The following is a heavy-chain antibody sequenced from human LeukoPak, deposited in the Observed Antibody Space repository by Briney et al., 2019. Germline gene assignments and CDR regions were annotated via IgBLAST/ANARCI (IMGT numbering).Heavy chain of an antibody. V-gene: IGHV3-7*01. CDR3: AELGITMIGGV. CDR2: IKKDGSEK. CDR1: GFTFSSHW. D-gene: IGHD3-10*02. Sequence: PGGSLRLSCAASGFTFSSHWMSWVRQAPGKGLEWVANIKKDGSEKYYADSVKGRFTISRDNAKNSLYLQMNSLRAEDTAVYYCAELGITMIGGVWGKGTTVTISS. J-gene: IGHJ6*04.